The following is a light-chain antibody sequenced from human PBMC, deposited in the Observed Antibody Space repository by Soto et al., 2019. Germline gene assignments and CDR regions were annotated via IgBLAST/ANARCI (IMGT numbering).Light chain of an antibody. Sequence: QSALTQPASVSGSPGQSIAISCAGTSSDIGTYNHVSWYQQHPGKAPQLIIYEDINRPSGLSSRFSGSKSGNTASPTISELQAEDEADYFCCSYTTSSTLVCGTGTKVTVL. CDR2: EDI. CDR3: CSYTTSSTLV. CDR1: SSDIGTYNH. J-gene: IGLJ1*01. V-gene: IGLV2-14*01.